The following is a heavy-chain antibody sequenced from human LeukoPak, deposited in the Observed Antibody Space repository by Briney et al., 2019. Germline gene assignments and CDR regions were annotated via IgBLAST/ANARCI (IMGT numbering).Heavy chain of an antibody. CDR2: IKDDGSEK. Sequence: SGGGPRLSCVGSGFTLISYLMNWVRPAPGKGLEWVANIKDDGSEKYSVDSVKGRFTISRDNAKNLLYLQMSSLRAEDTAVYYCARARIDYWGQGTLVTVSS. J-gene: IGHJ4*02. CDR1: GFTLISYL. D-gene: IGHD1-14*01. CDR3: ARARIDY. V-gene: IGHV3-7*04.